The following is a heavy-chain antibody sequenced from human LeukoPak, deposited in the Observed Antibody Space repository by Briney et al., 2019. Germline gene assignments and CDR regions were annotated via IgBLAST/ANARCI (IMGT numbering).Heavy chain of an antibody. Sequence: GGSLRLSCTASGFIFSTCAMSWVRQAPGKGLEWFSAISGSGGTTYYADSVKGRFTISRDNSKNTLFLQMNSLRAEDTAVYYCAKDRSSSSWFDGYDFWGQGTMVTVSS. D-gene: IGHD6-13*01. CDR2: ISGSGGTT. CDR3: AKDRSSSSWFDGYDF. CDR1: GFIFSTCA. V-gene: IGHV3-23*01. J-gene: IGHJ3*01.